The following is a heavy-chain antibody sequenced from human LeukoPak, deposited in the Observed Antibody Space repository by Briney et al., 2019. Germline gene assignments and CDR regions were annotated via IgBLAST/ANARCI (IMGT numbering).Heavy chain of an antibody. Sequence: SETLSLTCTVSGGSISSGGYYWSWIRQHPGKGLEWIGTIYYSGSTYYNPSLKSRVTISIDTSKNQFSLNLSSVTATDTAVYYCARPLLGVVGAFDPWGQGTLVTVSS. CDR3: ARPLLGVVGAFDP. J-gene: IGHJ5*02. D-gene: IGHD2-21*01. CDR1: GGSISSGGYY. CDR2: IYYSGST. V-gene: IGHV4-39*01.